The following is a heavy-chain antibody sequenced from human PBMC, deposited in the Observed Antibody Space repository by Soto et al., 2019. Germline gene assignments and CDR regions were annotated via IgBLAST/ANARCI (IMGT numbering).Heavy chain of an antibody. V-gene: IGHV3-30*18. J-gene: IGHJ6*03. CDR3: AKDWVGYCSGGSCLSLDYYMDV. CDR2: ISYDGSNK. Sequence: QVQLVESGGGVVQPGRSLRLSCAASGFTFSSYGMHWVRQAPGKGLEWVAVISYDGSNKYYADSVKGRFTISRDNSKNTLYLQMNSLRAEDTAVYYCAKDWVGYCSGGSCLSLDYYMDVWGKGTTVTVSS. D-gene: IGHD2-15*01. CDR1: GFTFSSYG.